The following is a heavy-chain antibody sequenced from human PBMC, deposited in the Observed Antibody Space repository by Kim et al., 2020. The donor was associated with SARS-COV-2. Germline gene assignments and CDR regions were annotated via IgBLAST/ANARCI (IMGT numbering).Heavy chain of an antibody. Sequence: SETLSLTCTVSGGSISSGGYYWSWIRQHPGKGLEWIGYIYYSGSTYYNPSLKSRVTISVDTSKNQFSLKLSSVTAADTAVYSCARGWDSNFDYWGQGTLVTVSS. CDR2: IYYSGST. D-gene: IGHD1-26*01. CDR3: ARGWDSNFDY. CDR1: GGSISSGGYY. J-gene: IGHJ4*02. V-gene: IGHV4-31*03.